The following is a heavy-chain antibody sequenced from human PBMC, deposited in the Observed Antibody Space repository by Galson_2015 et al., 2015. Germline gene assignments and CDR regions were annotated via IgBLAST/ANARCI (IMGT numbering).Heavy chain of an antibody. V-gene: IGHV3-21*01. CDR2: ISGRSTFI. J-gene: IGHJ4*02. CDR3: TRHLGIGSGSPEF. Sequence: SLRLSCAASGFPFSSYTMNWVRRAPGKGLQWVSSISGRSTFIFYSDSVKGRFTISRDNAKNSLSLQMNSLRGDDTAVYYCTRHLGIGSGSPEFWGQGTLVAVSS. D-gene: IGHD7-27*01. CDR1: GFPFSSYT.